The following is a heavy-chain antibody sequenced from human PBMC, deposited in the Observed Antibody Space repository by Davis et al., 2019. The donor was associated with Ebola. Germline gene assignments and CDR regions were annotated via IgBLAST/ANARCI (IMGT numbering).Heavy chain of an antibody. V-gene: IGHV1-69*06. CDR1: GGTFSSYA. CDR3: AGDFKWLRFGYYYYYGMDV. CDR2: FIPIFGTA. D-gene: IGHD5-12*01. Sequence: AASVKVSCKASGGTFSSYAISWVRQAPGQGLEWMGGFIPIFGTANYAQKFQGRVTITADKSTSTAYMELSSLRSEDTAVYYCAGDFKWLRFGYYYYYGMDVWGQGTTVTVSS. J-gene: IGHJ6*02.